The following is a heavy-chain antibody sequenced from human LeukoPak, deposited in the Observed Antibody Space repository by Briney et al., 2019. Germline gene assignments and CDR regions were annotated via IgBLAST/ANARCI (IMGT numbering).Heavy chain of an antibody. V-gene: IGHV5-51*01. Sequence: KGGESLKISCKGSGYSFTNYWIGWVRQMPGKGLEWMGIIYPGDSDTRYSPSFQGQVTISADKSISTAYLQWSSLKASDTAMYYCARLRSSGFGELIPYGMDVWGQGTTVTVSS. CDR3: ARLRSSGFGELIPYGMDV. CDR2: IYPGDSDT. CDR1: GYSFTNYW. J-gene: IGHJ6*02. D-gene: IGHD3-10*01.